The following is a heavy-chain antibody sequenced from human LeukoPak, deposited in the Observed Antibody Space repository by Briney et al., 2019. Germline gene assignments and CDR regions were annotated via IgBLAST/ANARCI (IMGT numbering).Heavy chain of an antibody. J-gene: IGHJ6*03. Sequence: SETLSHTCTVSVGSLCSSIYYLGSIRHPPGAGLEWNGCIYYSGSTYYKPSLKRRVTISVDTSKNQFSLKLSSVTAADTAVYYCARNPSLSTTTQGYYYMDGWGKGTTVAVCS. CDR2: IYYSGST. V-gene: IGHV4-39*01. CDR3: ARNPSLSTTTQGYYYMDG. CDR1: VGSLCSSIYY. D-gene: IGHD2-2*01.